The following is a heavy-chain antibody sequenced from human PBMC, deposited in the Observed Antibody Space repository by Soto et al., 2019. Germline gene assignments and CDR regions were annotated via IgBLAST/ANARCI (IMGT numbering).Heavy chain of an antibody. J-gene: IGHJ5*01. CDR1: GFNFAKYD. V-gene: IGHV3-23*01. CDR2: ISGGGSTA. D-gene: IGHD2-8*01. Sequence: PGGSLRLSCAASGFNFAKYDMNRVRQAPGQGLEWVSDISGGGSTAYYADSVKGRFTISRDNSRNTVHMQIDSLRVEDTAIYYCAREREIVLMVLAASDSWGHGMPVTVSS. CDR3: AREREIVLMVLAASDS.